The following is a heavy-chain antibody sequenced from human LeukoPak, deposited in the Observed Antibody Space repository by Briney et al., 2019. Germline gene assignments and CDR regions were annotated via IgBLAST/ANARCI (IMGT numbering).Heavy chain of an antibody. CDR3: AREAQIITMVRGYFDY. D-gene: IGHD3-10*01. CDR2: ISSSGSTI. J-gene: IGHJ4*02. Sequence: GWSLRLSCAASGFTFSDYYMSWIRQAPGKGLEWVSYISSSGSTIYYADSVKGRFTISRDNAKNSLYLQMNSLRAEDTAVYYCAREAQIITMVRGYFDYWGQGTLVTVSS. V-gene: IGHV3-11*04. CDR1: GFTFSDYY.